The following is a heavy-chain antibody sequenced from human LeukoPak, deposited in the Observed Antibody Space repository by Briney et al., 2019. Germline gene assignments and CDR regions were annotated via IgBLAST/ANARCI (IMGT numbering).Heavy chain of an antibody. D-gene: IGHD3-10*01. Sequence: SETLSLTCAVYGGSFSSYYWGWIRQPPGKGLEWIGSIYYSGSTYYNPSLKSRVTISVDTSKNQFSLKLSSVTAADTAVYYCARNYYGSGSYHEPFDYWGQGTLVTVSS. CDR2: IYYSGST. J-gene: IGHJ4*02. V-gene: IGHV4-39*01. CDR3: ARNYYGSGSYHEPFDY. CDR1: GGSFSSYY.